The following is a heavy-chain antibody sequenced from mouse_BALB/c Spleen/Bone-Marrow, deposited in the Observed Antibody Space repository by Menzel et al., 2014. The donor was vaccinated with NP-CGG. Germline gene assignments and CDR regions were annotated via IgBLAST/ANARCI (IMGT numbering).Heavy chain of an antibody. CDR3: AREARTTVRFAY. Sequence: VQLQQPGPDLVKPSQSPSLTCTVTGYSITSGYGWHWIRQFPGNKLEWMGYIHYSGSTNYNPSLKSRISITRDTSKNQFFLQLNSVTTEDTATYYCAREARTTVRFAYWGQGTLVTVSA. CDR2: IHYSGST. D-gene: IGHD1-1*01. V-gene: IGHV3-1*02. CDR1: GYSITSGYG. J-gene: IGHJ3*01.